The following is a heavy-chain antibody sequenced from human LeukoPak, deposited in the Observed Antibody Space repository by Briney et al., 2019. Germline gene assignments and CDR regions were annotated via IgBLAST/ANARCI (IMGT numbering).Heavy chain of an antibody. CDR3: AELGITMIGGV. V-gene: IGHV3-30*02. J-gene: IGHJ6*04. Sequence: GGSLRLSCVASGFTFSSYGNHWVRQAPGKGLEWVAFLRYDGTTQYYADSVKGRFTISRDNAKNSLYLQMNSLRAEDTAVYYCAELGITMIGGVWGKGTTVTISS. CDR2: LRYDGTTQ. CDR1: GFTFSSYG. D-gene: IGHD3-10*02.